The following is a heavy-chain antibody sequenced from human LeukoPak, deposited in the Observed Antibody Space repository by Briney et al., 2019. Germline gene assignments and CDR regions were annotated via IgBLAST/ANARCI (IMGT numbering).Heavy chain of an antibody. D-gene: IGHD1-20*01. V-gene: IGHV1-69*05. CDR2: IIPIFGTA. CDR1: GGTFSSYA. Sequence: SVKVSCKASGGTFSSYAISWVRQAPGQGLEWMGGIIPIFGTANYAQKFQGRVTITTDESTSTAYMELSSLRSEDTAVYYCATDRGDNWNGEAFDIWGQGTMVTVSS. J-gene: IGHJ3*02. CDR3: ATDRGDNWNGEAFDI.